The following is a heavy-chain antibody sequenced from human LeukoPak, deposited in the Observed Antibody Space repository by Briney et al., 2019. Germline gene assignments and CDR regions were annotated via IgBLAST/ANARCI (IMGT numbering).Heavy chain of an antibody. CDR1: GFIFSSYA. CDR3: AKDVGGPLADAFDI. D-gene: IGHD2-15*01. J-gene: IGHJ3*02. CDR2: ISWDSTTI. V-gene: IGHV3-9*03. Sequence: GGSLRLSCAASGFIFSSYAMHWVRQAPGKGLEWVSGISWDSTTIAYADSVKGRFTISRDNAKNSLYLQMNSLRVDDMALYYCAKDVGGPLADAFDIWGQGTMVTVSS.